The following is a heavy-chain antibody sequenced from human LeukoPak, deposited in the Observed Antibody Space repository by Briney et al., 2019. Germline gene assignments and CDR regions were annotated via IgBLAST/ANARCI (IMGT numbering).Heavy chain of an antibody. V-gene: IGHV3-30*03. CDR2: ISYNGNN. D-gene: IGHD5-12*01. CDR1: GFTFSSYW. Sequence: GGSLRLSCAASGFTFSSYWMSWVRQAPGKGLEWVANISYNGNNKYEDSVKGRFTISRDNSKSTLHLQMNGLRAEDTAVYYCARDPLDISRWTNAFDIWGQGTTVIVS. J-gene: IGHJ3*02. CDR3: ARDPLDISRWTNAFDI.